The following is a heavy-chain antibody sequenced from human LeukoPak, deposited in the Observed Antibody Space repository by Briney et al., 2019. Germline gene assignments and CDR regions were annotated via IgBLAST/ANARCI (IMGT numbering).Heavy chain of an antibody. D-gene: IGHD2-2*01. Sequence: GESLKISCKGSGYSFTSYWIGWVRQMPGKGLEWMGIIYPGDSDTRYSPSFQGQVTISADKSISTAYLQWSSLKASDTAMYYCARRGYCSSTSCSPRRNWFDPWGQGTLVTVSS. CDR1: GYSFTSYW. CDR2: IYPGDSDT. CDR3: ARRGYCSSTSCSPRRNWFDP. J-gene: IGHJ5*02. V-gene: IGHV5-51*01.